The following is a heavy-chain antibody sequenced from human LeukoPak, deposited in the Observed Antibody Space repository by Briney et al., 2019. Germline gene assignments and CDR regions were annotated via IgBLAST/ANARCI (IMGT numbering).Heavy chain of an antibody. CDR1: GFTFSSYA. CDR3: ARDLGAIAAAGAFDY. J-gene: IGHJ4*02. CDR2: ISYDGSNK. V-gene: IGHV3-30-3*01. D-gene: IGHD6-13*01. Sequence: GGSLRLSCAASGFTFSSYAMHWVRQAPGKGLEWVAVISYDGSNKYYADSVKGRFTISRDNSKNTLYLQMNSLRAEDTAVYYCARDLGAIAAAGAFDYWGQGTLVTVSS.